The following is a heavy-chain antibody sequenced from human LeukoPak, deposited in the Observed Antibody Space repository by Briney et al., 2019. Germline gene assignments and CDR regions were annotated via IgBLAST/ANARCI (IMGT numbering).Heavy chain of an antibody. CDR2: ISASGGST. CDR1: GFEFSSYS. CDR3: AKESQSYPTYYFDY. V-gene: IGHV3-23*01. Sequence: QPGGSLRLSCVASGFEFSSYSMNWVRQAPGKGLEWVSSISASGGSTYYADSVKGRFTISRDNSKNTLHLQMNSLRAEDTAVYYCAKESQSYPTYYFDYWGQGTLVTVSS. D-gene: IGHD6-19*01. J-gene: IGHJ4*02.